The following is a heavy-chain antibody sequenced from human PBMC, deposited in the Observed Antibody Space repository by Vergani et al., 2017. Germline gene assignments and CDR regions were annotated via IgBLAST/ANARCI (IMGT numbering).Heavy chain of an antibody. V-gene: IGHV3-21*01. J-gene: IGHJ3*02. Sequence: EVQLVESGGGLVKPGGSLRLSCAASGFTFSSYSMNWVRQAPGKGLEWVSSISSSSSYIYYADSVKGRFTISRDNAKNPLYLQMNSLRAEDTAVYYCARDTLGYCSSTSCSHHAFDIWGQGTMVTVSS. D-gene: IGHD2-2*01. CDR2: ISSSSSYI. CDR3: ARDTLGYCSSTSCSHHAFDI. CDR1: GFTFSSYS.